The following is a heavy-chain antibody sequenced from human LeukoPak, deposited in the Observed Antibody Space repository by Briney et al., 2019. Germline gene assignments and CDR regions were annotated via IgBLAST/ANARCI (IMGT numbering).Heavy chain of an antibody. CDR2: ISYDGSNK. D-gene: IGHD1-26*01. CDR1: GFTFSSYG. Sequence: GGSLRLSCEASGFTFSSYGMHWVRQAPGKGLEWVAVISYDGSNKYYADSVKGRFTISRDNSKNTLYLQMNSLRAEDTGLYYCAKDYSGNYYRLDVWGQGTTVTVSS. J-gene: IGHJ6*02. V-gene: IGHV3-30*18. CDR3: AKDYSGNYYRLDV.